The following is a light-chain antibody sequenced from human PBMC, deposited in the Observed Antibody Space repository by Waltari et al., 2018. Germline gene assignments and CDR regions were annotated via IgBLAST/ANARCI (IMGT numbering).Light chain of an antibody. V-gene: IGLV2-14*01. CDR1: SSDVGGYTH. CDR2: EVS. J-gene: IGLJ2*01. Sequence: QSALTQPASVPGSPGQSITISCTGTSSDVGGYTHVSWYQQHPGKAPKLMIYEVSNRPSGVSNRFSGSKSGNTASLTISGLQAEDEADYYCSSYTSSSTLVVFGGGTKLTVL. CDR3: SSYTSSSTLVV.